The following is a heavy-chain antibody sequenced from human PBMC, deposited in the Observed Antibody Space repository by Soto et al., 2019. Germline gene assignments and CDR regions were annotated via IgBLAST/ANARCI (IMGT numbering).Heavy chain of an antibody. Sequence: PGGSVRLSCSASGFSFSSFAMHWVRQAAGKGLEYVSAISSNGGSAYYADSVTGRFTISRDNSKNTLYLQMSSLRAEDTAVYYCVKDQSSGYSYGDFDYWGQGTLVTVSA. V-gene: IGHV3-64D*06. D-gene: IGHD5-18*01. CDR3: VKDQSSGYSYGDFDY. CDR2: ISSNGGSA. J-gene: IGHJ4*02. CDR1: GFSFSSFA.